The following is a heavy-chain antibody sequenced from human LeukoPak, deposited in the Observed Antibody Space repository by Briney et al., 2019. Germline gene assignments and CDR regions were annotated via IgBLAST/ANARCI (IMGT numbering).Heavy chain of an antibody. CDR3: ARDYLVGCTDTICYPIDY. J-gene: IGHJ4*02. CDR2: ISYEASNK. Sequence: GRSLRLSCAASGFTFGNHAMHWVRQAPGMGLERVAVISYEASNKYYADSVKGRFTISRDNSKNMLYLQMNSLRAEDTAVYYCARDYLVGCTDTICYPIDYWGQGTLVTVSS. CDR1: GFTFGNHA. V-gene: IGHV3-30*01. D-gene: IGHD2-8*02.